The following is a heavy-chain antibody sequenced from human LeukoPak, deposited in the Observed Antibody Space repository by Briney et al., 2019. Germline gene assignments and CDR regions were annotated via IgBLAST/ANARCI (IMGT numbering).Heavy chain of an antibody. D-gene: IGHD3-22*01. CDR3: SSGPGKTGKYYFDY. Sequence: GGSLRLSCAASGFTLRTYAMSWVRQAPGKGLEWVSSISGSGGSTYYADSVKGRFTISRDSSKNTLYLQMNSLRVEDTAVYYCSSGPGKTGKYYFDYWGQGNLVTVSS. CDR1: GFTLRTYA. CDR2: ISGSGGST. V-gene: IGHV3-23*01. J-gene: IGHJ4*02.